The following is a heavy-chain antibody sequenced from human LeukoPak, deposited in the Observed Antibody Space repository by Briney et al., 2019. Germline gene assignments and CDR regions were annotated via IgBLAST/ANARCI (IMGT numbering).Heavy chain of an antibody. CDR3: AREASSSLRPDI. V-gene: IGHV3-21*01. CDR1: GFTFSSYS. D-gene: IGHD6-6*01. J-gene: IGHJ3*02. Sequence: GGSLGLSCAASGFTFSSYSMNWVRQAPGKGLEWVSSIGSSSSYIYYADSVKGRFTISRDNAKNSLYLQMNSLRAEDTAVYYCAREASSSLRPDIWGQGTMVTVSS. CDR2: IGSSSSYI.